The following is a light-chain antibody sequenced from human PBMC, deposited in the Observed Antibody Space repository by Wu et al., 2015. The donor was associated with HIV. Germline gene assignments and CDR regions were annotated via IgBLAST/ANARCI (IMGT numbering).Light chain of an antibody. V-gene: IGKV3-15*01. Sequence: EIVMTQSPATLSVSPGERATLSCRASQSVSSNLAWYQQEPGQAPRLLIYGASTRATGIPARFSGSGSGAEFTLTISSLQSEDFAVYYCQQYNNWPPLTFGGGPRWRSN. CDR2: GAS. CDR1: QSVSSN. CDR3: QQYNNWPPLT. J-gene: IGKJ4*01.